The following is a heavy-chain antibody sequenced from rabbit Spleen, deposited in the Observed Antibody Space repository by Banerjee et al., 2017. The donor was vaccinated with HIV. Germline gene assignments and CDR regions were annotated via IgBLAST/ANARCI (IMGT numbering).Heavy chain of an antibody. CDR1: GFDFGTYG. D-gene: IGHD1-1*01. Sequence: DLVESGGGLVQPGGSLKLSCKASGFDFGTYGVSWVRQAPGKGLEWIGYIDGVFGTTYYARWVNGRFTISSHNAQNTLYLQMNSLTAADTATYFCVRGASSSGYYSLWGQGTLVTVS. J-gene: IGHJ3*01. CDR3: VRGASSSGYYSL. V-gene: IGHV1S47*01. CDR2: IDGVFGTT.